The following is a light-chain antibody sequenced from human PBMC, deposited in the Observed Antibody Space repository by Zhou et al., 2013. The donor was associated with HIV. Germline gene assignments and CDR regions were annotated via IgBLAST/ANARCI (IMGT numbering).Light chain of an antibody. CDR3: QQYNNWPSGT. Sequence: EIVMTQSPATLSVSPGERATLSCRASQSVSSNLAWYQQKPGQAPRLLIYGASTRATGIPARFSGSGSGTEFTLTISSLQSEDFAVYYCQQYNNWPSGTFGQGTEGGNQT. CDR2: GAS. V-gene: IGKV3-15*01. J-gene: IGKJ1*01. CDR1: QSVSSN.